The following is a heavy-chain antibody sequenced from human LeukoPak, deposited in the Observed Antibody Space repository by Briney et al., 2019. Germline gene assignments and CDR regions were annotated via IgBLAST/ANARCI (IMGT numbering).Heavy chain of an antibody. Sequence: PGRSLRLSCAASGFTFSSYGMHWVRQAPGKGLEWVAVIWYDGSNKYYADSVKGRFTISRDNSKNTLYLQMNSLRAEDTAVYCCARDSRNGGWYPRLYSYAFDIWGQGTMVTVSS. CDR2: IWYDGSNK. D-gene: IGHD6-19*01. V-gene: IGHV3-33*01. J-gene: IGHJ3*02. CDR3: ARDSRNGGWYPRLYSYAFDI. CDR1: GFTFSSYG.